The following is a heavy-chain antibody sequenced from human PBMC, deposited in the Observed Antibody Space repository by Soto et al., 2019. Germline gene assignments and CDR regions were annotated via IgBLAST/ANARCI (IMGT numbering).Heavy chain of an antibody. CDR2: ISSSGSTI. V-gene: IGHV3-11*01. CDR3: ARADYDYVWGSYRYTRTFDY. CDR1: GFTFSDYY. D-gene: IGHD3-16*02. J-gene: IGHJ4*02. Sequence: QVQLVESGGGLVKPGGSLRLSCAASGFTFSDYYMSWIRQAPGKGLEWVSYISSSGSTIYYADSVKGRFTISRDNAKNSLYLQMNGLRAEDTAVYYCARADYDYVWGSYRYTRTFDYWGQGTLVTVSS.